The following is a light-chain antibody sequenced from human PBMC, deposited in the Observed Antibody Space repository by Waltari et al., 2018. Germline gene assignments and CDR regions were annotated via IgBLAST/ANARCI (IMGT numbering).Light chain of an antibody. J-gene: IGKJ1*01. V-gene: IGKV3D-15*01. CDR1: QSVSSD. Sequence: EIVMTQSPATLSVSPGERATLSCRASQSVSSDLAWYQQKPGQAPRLLIYGASTRATGIPARFSGSESGTEFTLTISSLQSEDFAVYYCQQYNKWPGTFGQGTKVEIK. CDR3: QQYNKWPGT. CDR2: GAS.